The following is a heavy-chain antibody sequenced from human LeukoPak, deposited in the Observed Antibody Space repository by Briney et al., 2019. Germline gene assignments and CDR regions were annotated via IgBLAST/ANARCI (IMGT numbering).Heavy chain of an antibody. CDR2: ISSSSTYI. CDR1: GFIFSSYN. D-gene: IGHD3-3*01. J-gene: IGHJ4*02. V-gene: IGHV3-21*01. CDR3: VRDQSGVSFDY. Sequence: GGSLRLSCAASGFIFSSYNMTWVRQAPGRGLEWVSSISSSSTYIYYADSAKGRFTISRDNAKNALYLQMNSLRAEDTAVYYCVRDQSGVSFDYWGQGILVPVSS.